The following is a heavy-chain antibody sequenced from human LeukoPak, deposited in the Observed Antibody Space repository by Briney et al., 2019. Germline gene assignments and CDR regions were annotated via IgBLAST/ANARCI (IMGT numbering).Heavy chain of an antibody. Sequence: GGSLRLSCAASGFAFNSYSMNWVRQAPGKGLEWVASISTSGYYIYHADSVKGRFTISRDNSKNTLYLQMNSLRAEDTAVYYCAKDRPVLMVYATSPHYFDYWGQGTLVTVSS. CDR3: AKDRPVLMVYATSPHYFDY. CDR2: ISTSGYYI. J-gene: IGHJ4*02. V-gene: IGHV3-21*04. D-gene: IGHD2-8*01. CDR1: GFAFNSYS.